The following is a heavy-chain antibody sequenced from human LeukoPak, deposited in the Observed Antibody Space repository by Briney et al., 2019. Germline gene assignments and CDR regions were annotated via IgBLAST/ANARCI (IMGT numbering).Heavy chain of an antibody. V-gene: IGHV4-59*01. CDR1: GGSISSYY. D-gene: IGHD6-13*01. Sequence: SETLSLTCTVSGGSISSYYWSWIRQPPGKGLEWIGYIYYSGSTNYNPSLKSRVTISVDTSKNQFSLKLSSVTAADTAVYYCAREVPGIAGFDPWGQGTLVTVSS. J-gene: IGHJ5*02. CDR3: AREVPGIAGFDP. CDR2: IYYSGST.